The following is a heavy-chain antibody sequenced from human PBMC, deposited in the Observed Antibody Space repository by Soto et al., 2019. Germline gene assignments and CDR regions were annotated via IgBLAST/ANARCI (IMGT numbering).Heavy chain of an antibody. CDR3: ARPSSSGYYYYYCMDV. CDR2: IHPSGGST. Sequence: QVQLVQSGAEVKKPGASVKVSCKASGYTFTSYYLHWVRQAPGQGLELMGIIHPSGGSTSYAQKAQGRVIMARDTSPSTVYMDLSSLRSEDTAVYYCARPSSSGYYYYYCMDVWGRGTTVTVSS. CDR1: GYTFTSYY. J-gene: IGHJ6*02. D-gene: IGHD1-26*01. V-gene: IGHV1-46*01.